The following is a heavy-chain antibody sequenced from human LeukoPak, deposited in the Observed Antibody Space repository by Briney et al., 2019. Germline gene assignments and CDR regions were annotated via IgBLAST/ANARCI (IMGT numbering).Heavy chain of an antibody. CDR1: GFTFGSYG. D-gene: IGHD3-3*01. V-gene: IGHV3-30*18. CDR2: ISYDGSNK. J-gene: IGHJ6*02. Sequence: GRSLRLPCAASGFTFGSYGMHWVRQAPGKGLEWVAVISYDGSNKYYADSVKGRFTISRDNSKNTLYLQMNSLRAEDTAVYYCAKDQGDYDFWSGYYNYYYGMDVWGQGTTVAVSS. CDR3: AKDQGDYDFWSGYYNYYYGMDV.